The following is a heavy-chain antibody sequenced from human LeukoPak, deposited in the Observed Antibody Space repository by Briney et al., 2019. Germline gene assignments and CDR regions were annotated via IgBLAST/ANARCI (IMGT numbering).Heavy chain of an antibody. J-gene: IGHJ6*02. D-gene: IGHD3-10*01. CDR1: GFTFSSYW. CDR3: ARDRLLWFGELWYGMDV. Sequence: PGGSLRLSCAASGFTFSSYWMSWVRQAPGKGLEWVANIKQDGSEKYFVDSVKGRFTISRDNAKNSLYLQMNSLRAEDTAVYYCARDRLLWFGELWYGMDVWGQGTTVTVSS. V-gene: IGHV3-7*01. CDR2: IKQDGSEK.